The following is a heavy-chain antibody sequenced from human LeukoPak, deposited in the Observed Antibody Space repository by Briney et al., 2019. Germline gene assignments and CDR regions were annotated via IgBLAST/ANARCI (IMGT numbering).Heavy chain of an antibody. CDR1: GGSISSYY. CDR3: ASLSSGYYYAFDY. D-gene: IGHD3-22*01. J-gene: IGHJ4*02. Sequence: PSETLSLTCTVSGGSISSYYWSWIRQPPGKGLEWIGYIYYSGSTNYNPSLKSRVTISVDTSKNQFSLKLSSVTAADTAVYYCASLSSGYYYAFDYWGEGTLVTVSS. CDR2: IYYSGST. V-gene: IGHV4-59*01.